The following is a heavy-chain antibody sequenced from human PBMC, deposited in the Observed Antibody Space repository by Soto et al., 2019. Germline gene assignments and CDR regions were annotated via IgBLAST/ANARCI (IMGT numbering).Heavy chain of an antibody. D-gene: IGHD1-1*01. V-gene: IGHV4-4*07. Sequence: SETLSLTCTVSGASISGFYWSWIRKSAGKGLEWIGRIYATGTTDYNPSLKSRVMMSVDTSKKQFSLKLRSVTAAETAVYYCVRDGTKTLRDWFDPRGQG. CDR1: GASISGFY. CDR3: VRDGTKTLRDWFDP. CDR2: IYATGTT. J-gene: IGHJ5*02.